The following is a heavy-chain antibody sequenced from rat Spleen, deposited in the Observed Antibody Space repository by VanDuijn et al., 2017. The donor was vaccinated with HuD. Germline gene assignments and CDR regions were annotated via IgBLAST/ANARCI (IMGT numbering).Heavy chain of an antibody. D-gene: IGHD1-9*01. J-gene: IGHJ4*01. CDR2: INTDGGST. V-gene: IGHV5S23*01. CDR1: GFTFSNYG. Sequence: EVQLVESGGGLVQPGRSLKLSCAVSGFTFSNYGLHWIRQAPTKSLEWVSSINTDGGSTYYRDSVRGRFTISRDNAKSTLYLQMDSLRSEDTATYYCAKKGTYYGYLYVMDAWGQGASVTVSS. CDR3: AKKGTYYGYLYVMDA.